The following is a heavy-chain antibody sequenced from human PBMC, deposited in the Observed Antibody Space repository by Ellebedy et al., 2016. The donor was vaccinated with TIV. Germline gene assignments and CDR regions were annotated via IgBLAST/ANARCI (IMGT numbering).Heavy chain of an antibody. CDR1: GGSIRSSTSY. Sequence: MPSETLSLTCTVSGGSIRSSTSYWGWLRQPPGQGLEWSGSIYYSGSTYYNPSLKSRVAISVDTSKNQFSLKLSSVTAADTAVYYCARPPDSSNWYMVWWFDPWGQGTLGTGSS. J-gene: IGHJ5*02. V-gene: IGHV4-39*01. CDR2: IYYSGST. CDR3: ARPPDSSNWYMVWWFDP. D-gene: IGHD6-13*01.